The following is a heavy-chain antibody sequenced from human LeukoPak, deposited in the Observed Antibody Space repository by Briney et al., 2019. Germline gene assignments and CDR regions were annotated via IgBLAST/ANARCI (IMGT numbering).Heavy chain of an antibody. Sequence: SETLSLTCTVSGGSVSSGSYYWSWIRQPPGKGLEWIGEINHSGSTNYNPSLKSRVTISVDTSKNQFSLKLSSVTAADTAVYYCARFRRITIFGVVIIFGAFDIWGQGTMVTVSS. D-gene: IGHD3-3*01. V-gene: IGHV4-39*07. CDR3: ARFRRITIFGVVIIFGAFDI. CDR1: GGSVSSGSYY. J-gene: IGHJ3*02. CDR2: INHSGST.